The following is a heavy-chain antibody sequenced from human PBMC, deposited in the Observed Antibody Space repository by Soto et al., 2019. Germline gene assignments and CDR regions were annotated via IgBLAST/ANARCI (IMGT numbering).Heavy chain of an antibody. CDR2: INTDGSDT. D-gene: IGHD6-19*01. V-gene: IGHV3-74*01. CDR1: GFTFSSDW. J-gene: IGHJ3*02. CDR3: ARDYKTCPYNSGCLPHAFDI. Sequence: GGSLRLSCAASGFTFSSDWMHWVRQAPGKGLVWVSRINTDGSDTSYADSVKGRFTISRDNAKNTLYLQMNSLRAEDTAVYYCARDYKTCPYNSGCLPHAFDIWGQGTMVTVSS.